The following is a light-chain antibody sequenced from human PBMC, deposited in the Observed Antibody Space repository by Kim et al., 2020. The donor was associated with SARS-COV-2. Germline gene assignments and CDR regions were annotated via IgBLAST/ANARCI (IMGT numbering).Light chain of an antibody. V-gene: IGLV2-14*03. Sequence: SITLSCTGTSSDVGGYNYVSWYQQHPGKAPKLMIYDVSNRPSGVSNRFSGSKSGNTASLNISGLQAEDEADYYCSSYTSSSTLRVFGGGTQLTVL. CDR2: DVS. CDR3: SSYTSSSTLRV. CDR1: SSDVGGYNY. J-gene: IGLJ3*02.